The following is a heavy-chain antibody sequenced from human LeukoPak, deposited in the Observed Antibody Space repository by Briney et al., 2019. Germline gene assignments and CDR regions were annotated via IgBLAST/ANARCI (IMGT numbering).Heavy chain of an antibody. J-gene: IGHJ4*01. CDR1: GGSFSGYY. CDR2: INHSGST. Sequence: SETLSLTCAVYGGSFSGYYWSWIRQPPGKGLEWIGEINHSGSTNYNPSLKSRVTISVDTSKNQFSLKLSSVTAADTAVYYCARGGQWHPFDYWGHGTLVTVSS. CDR3: ARGGQWHPFDY. D-gene: IGHD6-19*01. V-gene: IGHV4-34*01.